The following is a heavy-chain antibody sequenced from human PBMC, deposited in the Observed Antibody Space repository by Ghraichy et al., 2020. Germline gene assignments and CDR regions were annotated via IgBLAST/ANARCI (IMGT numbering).Heavy chain of an antibody. V-gene: IGHV1-18*01. D-gene: IGHD6-6*01. Sequence: ASVKVSCKASGYTFTSYGISWVRQAPGQGLEWMGWISAYNGNTNYAQKLQGRVTMTTDTSTSTAYMELRSLRSDDTAVYYCARDPEYSSPNEGAFDIWGQGTMVTVSS. J-gene: IGHJ3*02. CDR3: ARDPEYSSPNEGAFDI. CDR1: GYTFTSYG. CDR2: ISAYNGNT.